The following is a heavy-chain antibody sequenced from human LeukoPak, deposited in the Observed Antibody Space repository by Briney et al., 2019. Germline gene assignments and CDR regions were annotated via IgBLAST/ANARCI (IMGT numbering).Heavy chain of an antibody. CDR1: GYTFITYG. CDR3: ARRGSVDTPMSNREWWY. CDR2: ISTYNGDT. Sequence: ASVRVSCKASGYTFITYGIRWLRQAPGQGLEWMGWISTYNGDTNYAQKFQGRVTLTTDTSTSTVYMELRSLRSDDTAVYYCARRGSVDTPMSNREWWYWGQETRVTVSS. V-gene: IGHV1-18*01. J-gene: IGHJ4*02. D-gene: IGHD5-18*01.